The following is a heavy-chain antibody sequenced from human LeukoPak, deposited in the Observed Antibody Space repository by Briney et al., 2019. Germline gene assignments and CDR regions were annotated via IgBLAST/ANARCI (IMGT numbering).Heavy chain of an antibody. CDR2: LSWHSGSI. D-gene: IGHD1-26*01. V-gene: IGHV3-9*01. Sequence: PGRSLRLSCIASGFKFAMHWVRQAPGKGLEWVSGLSWHSGSIGYADSVKGRFIISRDNAKSSLYLEMNSLRPEDSALYYCAKETKVGENLYYFDYWGRGTLVTVSS. J-gene: IGHJ4*02. CDR3: AKETKVGENLYYFDY. CDR1: GFKFA.